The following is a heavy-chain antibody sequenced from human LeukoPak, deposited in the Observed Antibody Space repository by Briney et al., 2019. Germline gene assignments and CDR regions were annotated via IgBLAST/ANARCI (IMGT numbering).Heavy chain of an antibody. CDR2: IYHSGST. D-gene: IGHD1-26*01. CDR1: GGSISSSNW. J-gene: IGHJ5*02. V-gene: IGHV4-4*02. CDR3: ARVGGAIVGATYWFDP. Sequence: SETLSLTCAVSGGSISSSNWWSWVRQPPGKGLEWIGEIYHSGSTNYNPSLKSRVTISVDKSKNQFSLKLSSVTAADTAVYYCARVGGAIVGATYWFDPWGQGTLVTVSS.